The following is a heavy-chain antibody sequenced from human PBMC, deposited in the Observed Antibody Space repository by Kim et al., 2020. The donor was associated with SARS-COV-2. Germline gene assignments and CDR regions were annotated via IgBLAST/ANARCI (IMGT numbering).Heavy chain of an antibody. D-gene: IGHD2-2*01. J-gene: IGHJ4*02. V-gene: IGHV3-33*01. Sequence: GGSLRLSCAASGFTFSSYGMHWVRQAPGKGLEWVAVIWYDGSNKYYADSVKGRFTISRDNSKNTLYLQMNSLRAEDTAVYYCARGADIVVVPGEFDYWGQGTLVTVSS. CDR2: IWYDGSNK. CDR1: GFTFSSYG. CDR3: ARGADIVVVPGEFDY.